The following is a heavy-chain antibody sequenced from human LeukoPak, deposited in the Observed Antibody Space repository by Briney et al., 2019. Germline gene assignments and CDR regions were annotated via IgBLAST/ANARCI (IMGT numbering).Heavy chain of an antibody. D-gene: IGHD2-15*01. J-gene: IGHJ4*02. V-gene: IGHV3-53*01. CDR1: GSIVSCYY. Sequence: GGSQRLSCGASGSIVSCYYMSGVRKAAEKGQEGVSVMYGGRNTYYAHSAKGRSPNARDNSKSTLYLRVNGLRHEDTAVYSCARGYCCGGSCYLPFYSWGQGTLVTVSS. CDR3: ARGYCCGGSCYLPFYS. CDR2: MYGGRNT.